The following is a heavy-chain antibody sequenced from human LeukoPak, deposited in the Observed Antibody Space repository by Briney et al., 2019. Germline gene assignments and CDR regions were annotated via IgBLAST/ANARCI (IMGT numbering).Heavy chain of an antibody. CDR1: GGSFSGYY. D-gene: IGHD3-22*01. V-gene: IGHV4-34*01. J-gene: IGHJ4*02. CDR2: INHSGST. Sequence: SETLSLTCAVYGGSFSGYYWSWIRQPPGKGLEWIGEINHSGSTNYNPSLKSRVTISVDTSKNQFSLKLSSVTAADTAVYYYARGDYYDSSGPTGFDYWGQGTLVTVSS. CDR3: ARGDYYDSSGPTGFDY.